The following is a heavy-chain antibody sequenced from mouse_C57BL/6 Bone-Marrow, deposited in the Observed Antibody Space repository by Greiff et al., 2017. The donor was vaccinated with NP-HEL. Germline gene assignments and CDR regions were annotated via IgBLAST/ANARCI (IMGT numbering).Heavy chain of an antibody. Sequence: EVQLQQSGPELVKPGASVKISCKASGYTFTDYYMNWVKQSHGKSLEWIGDINPNNGGTSYKQKFKGKATLTVDKSSSKAYMELRSLTSEDSAVYYCARLRRRVYYAMDYWGQGTSVTVSS. CDR2: INPNNGGT. CDR1: GYTFTDYY. D-gene: IGHD2-12*01. J-gene: IGHJ4*01. CDR3: ARLRRRVYYAMDY. V-gene: IGHV1-26*01.